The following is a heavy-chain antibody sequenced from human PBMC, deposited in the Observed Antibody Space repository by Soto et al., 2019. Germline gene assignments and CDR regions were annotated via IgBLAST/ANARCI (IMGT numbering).Heavy chain of an antibody. CDR2: IYSGGST. CDR3: ARGPYRSGWYGGGDY. J-gene: IGHJ4*02. Sequence: EVQLVESGGGLIQPGGSLRLSCAASGFTVSSNYMSWVRQAPGKGLEWVSVIYSGGSTYYADSVKGRFTISRDNSKNTLYLKMNSLRAEDTAVYYCARGPYRSGWYGGGDYWGQGTLVTVSS. V-gene: IGHV3-53*01. D-gene: IGHD6-19*01. CDR1: GFTVSSNY.